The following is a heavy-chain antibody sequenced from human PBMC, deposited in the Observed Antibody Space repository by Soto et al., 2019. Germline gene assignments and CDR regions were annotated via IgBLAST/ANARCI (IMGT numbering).Heavy chain of an antibody. J-gene: IGHJ4*02. D-gene: IGHD3-22*01. CDR2: VYYSGST. CDR1: GGSISSSSYY. Sequence: SETLSLTCTVSGGSISSSSYYWGWIRQPPGKGLEWIGSVYYSGSTYDNPSLKSRVTISVDTSKNQFSLKLSSVTAADTAVYYCARGPDYHYDSSGYLVYWGQGTLVTVSS. V-gene: IGHV4-39*07. CDR3: ARGPDYHYDSSGYLVY.